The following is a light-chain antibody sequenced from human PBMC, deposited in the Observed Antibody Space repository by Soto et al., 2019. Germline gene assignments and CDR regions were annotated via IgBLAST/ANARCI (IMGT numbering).Light chain of an antibody. Sequence: QSVLTQPPSASGTPGQRVTISCSGSSSNIGSNYVYWYQQLPGTAPKLLIYRNNQRPSGVPDRFSGSKSGTSASLAISGLRSEDEADYYCAAWDDSLSALFGEGTKLTVL. V-gene: IGLV1-47*01. CDR3: AAWDDSLSAL. CDR1: SSNIGSNY. J-gene: IGLJ2*01. CDR2: RNN.